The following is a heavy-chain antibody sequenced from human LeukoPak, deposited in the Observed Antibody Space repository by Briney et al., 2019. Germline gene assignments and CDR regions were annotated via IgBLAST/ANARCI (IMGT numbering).Heavy chain of an antibody. D-gene: IGHD4-17*01. J-gene: IGHJ4*02. CDR3: ARGDDYGDYWGLY. Sequence: GASVKVSCKASGYTFTSYGISWVRQAPGLGLEWMGWISTYNGNTNYAQKLQGRVTMTTDTSTSTAYMELRSLISDDAAVYYCARGDDYGDYWGLYWGQGTLVTVSS. CDR2: ISTYNGNT. CDR1: GYTFTSYG. V-gene: IGHV1-18*01.